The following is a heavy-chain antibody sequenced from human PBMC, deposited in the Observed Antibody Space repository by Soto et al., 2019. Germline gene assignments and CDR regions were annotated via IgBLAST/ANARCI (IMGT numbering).Heavy chain of an antibody. D-gene: IGHD2-21*01. J-gene: IGHJ6*02. V-gene: IGHV3-30*18. CDR1: GFIFSIYG. CDR2: ISYDGSEK. Sequence: WWSXRLSCAASGFIFSIYGMHWFRQATGKGLEWVTIISYDGSEKYYADSVKGRFTISRDNSKNTLYLQMNSLRVEDTAVYYCAKDLVKWNYYGMDVWGQWTKVTVS. CDR3: AKDLVKWNYYGMDV.